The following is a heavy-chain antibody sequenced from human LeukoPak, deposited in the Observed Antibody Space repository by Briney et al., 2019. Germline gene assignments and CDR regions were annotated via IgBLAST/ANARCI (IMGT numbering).Heavy chain of an antibody. CDR3: ARHGYYYGSSGSFSSCDY. J-gene: IGHJ4*02. Sequence: SETLSLTCTVSGGSLSGSSYYWGWIRQPPGKGMESIGGLYYTGSTYYNPSLNSRVTISVDTSKNQFFLKLSSVTAADTAVYYGARHGYYYGSSGSFSSCDYWGQGTLVTVSS. V-gene: IGHV4-39*01. D-gene: IGHD3-22*01. CDR2: LYYTGST. CDR1: GGSLSGSSYY.